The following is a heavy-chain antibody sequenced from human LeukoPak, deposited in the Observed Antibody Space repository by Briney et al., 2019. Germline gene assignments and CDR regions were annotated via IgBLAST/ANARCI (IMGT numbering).Heavy chain of an antibody. V-gene: IGHV4-59*08. CDR2: IGYSGST. J-gene: IGHJ4*02. Sequence: SETLSLTCTVSGGSISSYYWSWIRQPPGKGLEWIGCIGYSGSTNYNPSLKSRVTISVDTSKNQFSLKLSSVTATDTAVYYCARQIYSGGWYFFDYWGQGTLVTVSS. CDR3: ARQIYSGGWYFFDY. CDR1: GGSISSYY. D-gene: IGHD6-19*01.